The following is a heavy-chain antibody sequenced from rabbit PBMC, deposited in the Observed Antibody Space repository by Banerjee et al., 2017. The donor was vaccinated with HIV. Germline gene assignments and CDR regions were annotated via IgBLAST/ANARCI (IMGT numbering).Heavy chain of an antibody. CDR2: IDSGSSGFT. V-gene: IGHV1S45*01. D-gene: IGHD4-1*01. J-gene: IGHJ3*01. Sequence: QEQLVESGGGLVQPEGSLTLTCTASGVSFSISSYMCWVRQAPGKGLEWIACIDSGSSGFTYFATWAKGRFTCSKTSSTTVTLQMTSLTAADTATYFCARDLADVIGWNFGWWGQGTLVTVS. CDR3: ARDLADVIGWNFGW. CDR1: GVSFSISSY.